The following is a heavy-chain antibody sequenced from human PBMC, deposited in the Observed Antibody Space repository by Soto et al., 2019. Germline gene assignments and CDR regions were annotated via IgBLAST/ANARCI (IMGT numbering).Heavy chain of an antibody. D-gene: IGHD3-3*02. Sequence: GASVKVSCKASGGTFSSYAISWVRQAPGQGLEWMGGIIPIFGTANYAQKFQGRVTITADESTSTAYMELSSRRSEDTAVYYCGRAHFCAAARPSSAYYYYGMDVWGQGTTVTVSS. CDR2: IIPIFGTA. CDR1: GGTFSSYA. V-gene: IGHV1-69*13. J-gene: IGHJ6*02. CDR3: GRAHFCAAARPSSAYYYYGMDV.